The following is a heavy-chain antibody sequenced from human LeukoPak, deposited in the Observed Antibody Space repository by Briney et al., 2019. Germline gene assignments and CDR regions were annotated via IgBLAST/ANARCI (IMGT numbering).Heavy chain of an antibody. D-gene: IGHD6-6*01. V-gene: IGHV3-11*01. CDR1: GFTFSDYY. CDR3: ARVSYSSSDYFDY. CDR2: IGSSGTPI. J-gene: IGHJ4*02. Sequence: GGSLRLSCAASGFTFSDYYMSWIRQAPGKGLEWVSTIGSSGTPIYYADSVKGRFTTSRDNAKNSLSLQINSLRADDTAVYYCARVSYSSSDYFDYWGQGTLVTVAS.